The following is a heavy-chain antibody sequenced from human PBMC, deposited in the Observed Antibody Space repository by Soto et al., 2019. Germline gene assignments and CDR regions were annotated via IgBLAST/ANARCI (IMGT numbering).Heavy chain of an antibody. J-gene: IGHJ4*02. Sequence: PGGSLRLSCAASGFTVSSNYMSWVRQAPGKGLEWVSVIYSGGSTYYADSVKGRFTISRDNSKNTLYLQMNSLRSEDTAVYYCARVPPRYGDYDNYFDYWGQGTLVTVSS. CDR2: IYSGGST. CDR3: ARVPPRYGDYDNYFDY. CDR1: GFTVSSNY. V-gene: IGHV3-53*05. D-gene: IGHD4-17*01.